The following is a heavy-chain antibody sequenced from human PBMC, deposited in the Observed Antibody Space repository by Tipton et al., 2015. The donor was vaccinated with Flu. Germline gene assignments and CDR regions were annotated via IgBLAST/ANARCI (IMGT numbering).Heavy chain of an antibody. CDR1: GGSISSGGYY. J-gene: IGHJ3*02. D-gene: IGHD3-16*01. CDR2: IYYSGST. CDR3: ARRGLRDDAFDI. Sequence: TLSLTCTVSGGSISSGGYYWSWIRQHPGKGLEWIGYIYYSGSTYYNPSLKSLVTIPVDTSKNQFSLKLSSVTAADTAVYYCARRGLRDDAFDIWGQGTMVTVSS. V-gene: IGHV4-31*01.